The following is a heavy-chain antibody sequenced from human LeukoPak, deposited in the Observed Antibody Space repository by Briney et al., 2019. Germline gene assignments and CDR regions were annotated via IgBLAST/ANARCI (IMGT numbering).Heavy chain of an antibody. J-gene: IGHJ4*02. V-gene: IGHV3-30*18. CDR3: AKDFDY. Sequence: PGRSLRLSCAASGVTFSSYGMHWGRQAPGKGLEWGAVISYDGSNKYYADSVKGRFTISRDNSKNTLYLQMNSLRAEDTAVYYCAKDFDYWGQGTLVTVSS. CDR1: GVTFSSYG. CDR2: ISYDGSNK.